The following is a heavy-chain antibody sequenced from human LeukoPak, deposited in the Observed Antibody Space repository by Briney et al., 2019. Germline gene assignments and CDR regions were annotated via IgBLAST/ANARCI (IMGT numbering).Heavy chain of an antibody. CDR3: ANWIGSSSRDY. D-gene: IGHD6-6*01. V-gene: IGHV3-23*01. J-gene: IGHJ4*02. Sequence: GGSLRLSCAASGFTFSDYFMTWIRQAPGKGLEWVSGINCNGDDIYYTDSVRGRFTISRDNSKNSLYLQMDSLRAEDTAVYYCANWIGSSSRDYWGQGTLVTVSS. CDR2: INCNGDDI. CDR1: GFTFSDYF.